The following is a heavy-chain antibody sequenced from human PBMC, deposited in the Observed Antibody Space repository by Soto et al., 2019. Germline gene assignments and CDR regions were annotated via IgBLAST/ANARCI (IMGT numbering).Heavy chain of an antibody. Sequence: PSETLSLTCTVSGGSISSYYWSWIRQPPGKGLEWIGYIYYSGSTNYNPSLKSRVTISVVTCKNQFSLKLSSVTAADTAVYYCARDYRGDIWSGYRANYGMDVWGQGTTVTVSS. CDR1: GGSISSYY. J-gene: IGHJ6*02. V-gene: IGHV4-59*01. CDR2: IYYSGST. CDR3: ARDYRGDIWSGYRANYGMDV. D-gene: IGHD3-3*01.